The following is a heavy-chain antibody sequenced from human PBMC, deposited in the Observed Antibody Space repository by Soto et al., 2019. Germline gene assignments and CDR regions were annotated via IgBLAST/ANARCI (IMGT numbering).Heavy chain of an antibody. J-gene: IGHJ6*01. CDR2: IRGSTYGGTT. Sequence: GGSLRLSCTFSGFTSDDYDYALTWVRQAPGKGLQWLGLIRGSTYGGTTEYAASVKGRFTISRDDSKGITYLQMNSLKTEDTAVYYCARDGYFYCLDVWGQGPTVIVCS. CDR3: ARDGYFYCLDV. CDR1: GFTSDDYDYA. V-gene: IGHV3-49*04.